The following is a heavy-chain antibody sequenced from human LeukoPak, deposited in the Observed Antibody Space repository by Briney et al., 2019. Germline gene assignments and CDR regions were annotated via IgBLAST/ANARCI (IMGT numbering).Heavy chain of an antibody. CDR3: AKDSSGYDY. CDR2: IYYSGST. Sequence: PSETLSLTCTVSGGSISSYYWSWIRQPPGKGLEWIGYIYYSGSTNYNPSLKSRVTISVDTSKNQFSLKLSSVTAADTAVYYCAKDSSGYDYWGQGTLVTVSS. CDR1: GGSISSYY. V-gene: IGHV4-59*01. J-gene: IGHJ4*02. D-gene: IGHD6-19*01.